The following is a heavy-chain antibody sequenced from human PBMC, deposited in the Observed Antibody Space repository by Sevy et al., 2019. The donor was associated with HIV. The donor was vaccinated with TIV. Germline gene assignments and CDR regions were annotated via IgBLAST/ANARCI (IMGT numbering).Heavy chain of an antibody. D-gene: IGHD5-18*01. CDR1: GYTFTSYG. J-gene: IGHJ5*02. CDR2: ISAYNGNT. CDR3: ARTIQLWPLNWFDP. Sequence: ASVNVSCKASGYTFTSYGISWVRQAPGQGLEWMGWISAYNGNTNYAQKLQGRVTMTTDTSTSTAYMELRSLRSDDTAVYYCARTIQLWPLNWFDPWGQGTLVTVSS. V-gene: IGHV1-18*01.